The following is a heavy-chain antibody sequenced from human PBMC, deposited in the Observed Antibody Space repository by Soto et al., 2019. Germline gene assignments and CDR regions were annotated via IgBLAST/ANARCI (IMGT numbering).Heavy chain of an antibody. J-gene: IGHJ4*02. Sequence: LRLSCAASGFTFSSYGMHWVRQAPGKGLEWVAVISYDGSNKYYADSVKGRFTISRDNSKNTLYLQMNSLRAEDTAVYYCAEGFSSGYYYPYWGQGTLVTVSS. CDR2: ISYDGSNK. CDR1: GFTFSSYG. D-gene: IGHD3-22*01. V-gene: IGHV3-30*03. CDR3: AEGFSSGYYYPY.